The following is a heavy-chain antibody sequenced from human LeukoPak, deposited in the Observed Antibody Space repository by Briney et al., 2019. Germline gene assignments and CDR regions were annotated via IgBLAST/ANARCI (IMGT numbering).Heavy chain of an antibody. D-gene: IGHD2-15*01. CDR3: ARGYSRAAFDI. V-gene: IGHV3-11*04. CDR1: GFTFSDYY. J-gene: IGHJ3*02. CDR2: ISSSGSTI. Sequence: GGSLRLSCAASGFTFSDYYMSRIRQAPGKGLEWVSYISSSGSTIYYADSVKGRFTISRDNAKNSLYLQMNSLRAEDTALYYCARGYSRAAFDIWGQGTVVAVSS.